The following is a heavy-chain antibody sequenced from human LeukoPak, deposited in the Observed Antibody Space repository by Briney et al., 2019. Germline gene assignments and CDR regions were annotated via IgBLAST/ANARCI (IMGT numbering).Heavy chain of an antibody. D-gene: IGHD2-2*01. CDR1: GFTFSSYG. J-gene: IGHJ4*02. V-gene: IGHV3-30*02. CDR2: IRYDGSNK. CDR3: ANTDIVVEPAAGGHFDY. Sequence: GGSLRLSCAASGFTFSSYGMHWVRQAPGKGLEWVAFIRYDGSNKYYADSVKGRFTISRDNSKDTLYLQMNSLRAEDTAVYYCANTDIVVEPAAGGHFDYWGQGTLVTVSS.